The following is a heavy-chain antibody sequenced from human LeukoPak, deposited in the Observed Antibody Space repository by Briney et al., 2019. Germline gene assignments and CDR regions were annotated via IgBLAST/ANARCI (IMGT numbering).Heavy chain of an antibody. CDR1: GYTFTNYA. CDR3: ARGGSGWSRDY. CDR2: ISAYNGNT. J-gene: IGHJ4*02. V-gene: IGHV1-18*01. D-gene: IGHD6-19*01. Sequence: ASVKVSCKASGYTFTNYAIGWVRQAPGQGLEWVGWISAYNGNTNYAQKFQGRVTMTTDYSTGTAYMELGSLTSDDTAVYYCARGGSGWSRDYWGQGTLVTVSS.